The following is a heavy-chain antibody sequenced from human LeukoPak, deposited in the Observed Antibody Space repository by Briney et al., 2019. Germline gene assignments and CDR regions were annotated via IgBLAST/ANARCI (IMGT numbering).Heavy chain of an antibody. CDR1: GYTFTSYG. CDR3: ARDFYGQLLCFGDRLNPTFPFDP. J-gene: IGHJ5*02. Sequence: ASVKVSCKASGYTFTSYGISWVRQAPGHGLEWMGWISAYNGNTNYAQKLQGRVTMTTDTSTSTAYMELRSLRSDDTAVYYCARDFYGQLLCFGDRLNPTFPFDPWGQGTLVTVSS. CDR2: ISAYNGNT. V-gene: IGHV1-18*01. D-gene: IGHD3-10*01.